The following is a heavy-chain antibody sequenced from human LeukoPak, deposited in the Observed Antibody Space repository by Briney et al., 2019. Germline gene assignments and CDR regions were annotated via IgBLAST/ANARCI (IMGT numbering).Heavy chain of an antibody. D-gene: IGHD3-3*01. J-gene: IGHJ4*02. CDR1: GFTFSSYS. CDR2: ISSSSSYI. CDR3: ARDSRGNYDFWSGPPLDY. Sequence: GGSLRLSCAASGFTFSSYSMNWVRQAPGKGLEWVSSISSSSSYIYYADSVKGRFTISTDNAKNSLYLHINSVRAEDTAVYYCARDSRGNYDFWSGPPLDYWGQGTLVTVSS. V-gene: IGHV3-21*01.